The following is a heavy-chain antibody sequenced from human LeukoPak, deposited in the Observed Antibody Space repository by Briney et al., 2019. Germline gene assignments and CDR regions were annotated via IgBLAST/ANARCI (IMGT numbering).Heavy chain of an antibody. CDR3: ARGRRDPGAGAGVDYYYFYMDV. D-gene: IGHD6-19*01. Sequence: SVKVSCKTSGGTFSNHAISRVRQAPGQGLEWMGGFIPVFGRAIYAQKFQGRVTITTDESASTAYMELSALTSDDTAVYYCARGRRDPGAGAGVDYYYFYMDVWGKGTTVTVSS. CDR1: GGTFSNHA. CDR2: FIPVFGRA. J-gene: IGHJ6*03. V-gene: IGHV1-69*05.